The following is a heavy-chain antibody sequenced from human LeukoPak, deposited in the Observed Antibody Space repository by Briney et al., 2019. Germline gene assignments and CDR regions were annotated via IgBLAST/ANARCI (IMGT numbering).Heavy chain of an antibody. CDR2: INHSGST. CDR1: GGSFSGYY. D-gene: IGHD6-13*01. CDR3: ARGRRQLVRSWGY. J-gene: IGHJ4*02. V-gene: IGHV4-34*01. Sequence: SETLSLTCAVYGGSFSGYYWSWIRQPPGKGLEWIGEINHSGSTNYNPSLKSRVTISVYTSKNQFSLKLTSVTAADTAVYYCARGRRQLVRSWGYWGQGTLVTVSS.